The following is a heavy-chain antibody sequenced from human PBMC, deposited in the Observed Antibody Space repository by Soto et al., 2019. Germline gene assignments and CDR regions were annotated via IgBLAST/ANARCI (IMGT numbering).Heavy chain of an antibody. V-gene: IGHV3-21*01. CDR1: GFTFSSYS. Sequence: LRLSCAAAGFTFSSYSMNWVRQAPGKGLEWVSSISSSSSYIYYADSVKGRFTISRDNAKNSLYLQMNSLRAEDTAVYYCARGRLTGGNWFDPWGQGTLVTVSS. D-gene: IGHD7-27*01. J-gene: IGHJ5*02. CDR3: ARGRLTGGNWFDP. CDR2: ISSSSSYI.